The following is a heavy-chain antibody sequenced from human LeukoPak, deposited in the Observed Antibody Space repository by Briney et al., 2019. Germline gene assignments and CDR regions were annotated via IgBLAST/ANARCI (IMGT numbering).Heavy chain of an antibody. D-gene: IGHD3-22*01. J-gene: IGHJ6*03. CDR2: IIPIFGTA. CDR1: GGTFSSYT. V-gene: IGHV1-69*01. CDR3: ARGRGCGDNRSGGYYMAV. Sequence: ASVKVSCKASGGTFSSYTISWVRQAPGQGLEWMGGIIPIFGTANYAQKFQGRVTITADESTSTAYMELSSLRSEDTAVYYCARGRGCGDNRSGGYYMAVGGKGPRVTVS.